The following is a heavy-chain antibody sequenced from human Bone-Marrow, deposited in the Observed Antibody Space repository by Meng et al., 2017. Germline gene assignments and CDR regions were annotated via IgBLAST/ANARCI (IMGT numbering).Heavy chain of an antibody. Sequence: EVQLLESGGGLVQPGGSLRLSCAASGFTFSSHAMRWVRQAPGKGLEWVSAISSSGGATSYADSVKGRFTISRDNSKNTLYLQMNSLRADDTAVYYRARYGGNYNFDYWGQGTLVTVSS. CDR2: ISSSGGAT. CDR3: ARYGGNYNFDY. CDR1: GFTFSSHA. D-gene: IGHD4/OR15-4a*01. J-gene: IGHJ4*02. V-gene: IGHV3-23*01.